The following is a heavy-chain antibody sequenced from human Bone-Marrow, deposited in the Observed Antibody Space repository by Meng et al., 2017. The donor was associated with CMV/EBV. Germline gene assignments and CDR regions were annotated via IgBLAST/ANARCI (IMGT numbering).Heavy chain of an antibody. J-gene: IGHJ4*02. CDR2: IYYSGRT. V-gene: IGHV4-59*12. CDR3: ARGRGRLDY. CDR1: GGSISSYY. D-gene: IGHD3-10*01. Sequence: SETLSLTCTVTGGSISSYYWSWIRQPPGKGLEWIGYIYYSGRTNYNPSLKSRATISVDKSKSQFSLKLNSLTAADTAVYYCARGRGRLDYWGQGMLVTVSS.